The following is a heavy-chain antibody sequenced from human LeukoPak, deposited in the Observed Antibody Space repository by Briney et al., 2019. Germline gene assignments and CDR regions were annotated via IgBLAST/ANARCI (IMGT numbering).Heavy chain of an antibody. J-gene: IGHJ6*03. CDR3: ARDRCSGGSCYSSEFGYYMDV. CDR1: GFTVSSNY. D-gene: IGHD2-15*01. CDR2: IYSGGST. V-gene: IGHV3-66*02. Sequence: GRSLRLSCAASGFTVSSNYMSWVRQAPGKGLEWVSVIYSGGSTYYADSVKGRFTISRDNSKTTLYLQMNCLRAEDTAVYYCARDRCSGGSCYSSEFGYYMDVWGKGTTVTVSS.